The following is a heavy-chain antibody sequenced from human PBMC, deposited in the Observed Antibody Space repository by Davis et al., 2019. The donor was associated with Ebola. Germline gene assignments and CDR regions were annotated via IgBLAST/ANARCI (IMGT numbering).Heavy chain of an antibody. J-gene: IGHJ2*01. Sequence: SETLSLTCTVSGGSISSYYWGWIRQPPGKGLEWIGSINYSGKTHYNPSLKSRVTISVDTSKNQFSLKLSSVTAADTAVYYCARRRDSTWYFDLWGRGTLVTVSS. CDR2: INYSGKT. CDR3: ARRRDSTWYFDL. CDR1: GGSISSYY. V-gene: IGHV4-59*08. D-gene: IGHD5-24*01.